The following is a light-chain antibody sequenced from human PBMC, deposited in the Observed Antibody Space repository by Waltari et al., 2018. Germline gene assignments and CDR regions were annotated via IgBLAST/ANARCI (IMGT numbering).Light chain of an antibody. V-gene: IGKV1-5*03. J-gene: IGKJ2*01. CDR2: QAS. CDR1: QSIGSW. CDR3: QQYSSYST. Sequence: DIQMTQSPSTLSASVGDRVTITCRASQSIGSWLAWYQQKPGKAPKLLIYQASNLESGVPSRFGGSGSGTEVTLTISSLQPDDFATYCCQQYSSYSTFGQGTKVEI.